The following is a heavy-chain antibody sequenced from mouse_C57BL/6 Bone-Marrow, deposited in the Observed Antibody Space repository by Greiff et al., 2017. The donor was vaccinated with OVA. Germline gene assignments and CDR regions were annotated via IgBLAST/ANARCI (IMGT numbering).Heavy chain of an antibody. CDR3: ARRALYYDGSSYVGAMDY. D-gene: IGHD1-1*01. CDR1: GFSLSTSGMG. J-gene: IGHJ4*01. CDR2: IYWDDAK. Sequence: QVTLKVSGPGILQSSPTLSLTCSFSGFSLSTSGMGVSWLRQPSGKGLEWLAHIYWDDAKRYNPSLKSRLTISKDTSRTQVFLKITSVDTADTATYYCARRALYYDGSSYVGAMDYWGQGTSVTVSS. V-gene: IGHV8-12*01.